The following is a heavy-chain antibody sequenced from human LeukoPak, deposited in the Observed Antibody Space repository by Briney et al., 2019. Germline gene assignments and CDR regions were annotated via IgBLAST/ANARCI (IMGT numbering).Heavy chain of an antibody. CDR2: IKHDESEK. D-gene: IGHD3-16*01. CDR1: GFTFSSYW. J-gene: IGHJ4*02. Sequence: GGSLRLSCAASGFTFSSYWMSWVRQAPGKGLEWVANIKHDESEKNYLDSVKGRFTISRDNAQNSLYLQMNGLRVEDTAVYYCTRRLDDWGQGTLVTVSS. CDR3: TRRLDD. V-gene: IGHV3-7*01.